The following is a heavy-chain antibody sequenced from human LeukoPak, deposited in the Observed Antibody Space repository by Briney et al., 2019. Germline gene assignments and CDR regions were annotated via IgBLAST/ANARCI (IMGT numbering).Heavy chain of an antibody. CDR1: GFTFSSYD. D-gene: IGHD3-22*01. V-gene: IGHV3-13*01. CDR3: ARGYYDSSGYYHDAFDI. J-gene: IGHJ3*02. Sequence: TGGSLRLSCAASGFTFSSYDMHWVRQATGKGLEWVSAIGTAGDTYYPGSVKGRFTISRENAKNSLYLQMNSLRAGDTAVYYCARGYYDSSGYYHDAFDIWGQGTMVTVSS. CDR2: IGTAGDT.